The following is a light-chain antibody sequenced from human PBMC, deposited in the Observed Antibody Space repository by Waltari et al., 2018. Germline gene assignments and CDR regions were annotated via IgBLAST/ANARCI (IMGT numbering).Light chain of an antibody. V-gene: IGKV3-20*01. CDR1: QTVRTTY. Sequence: IVLTQSPGTLSLSLGERATVSCRASQTVRTTYLAWYQQKPGQAPTLVIHGASSRATGIPDRFSGSGSGTDFSLTISSLEPEDFAVYYCQQYDISPLTFGGGTKVEIK. J-gene: IGKJ4*01. CDR2: GAS. CDR3: QQYDISPLT.